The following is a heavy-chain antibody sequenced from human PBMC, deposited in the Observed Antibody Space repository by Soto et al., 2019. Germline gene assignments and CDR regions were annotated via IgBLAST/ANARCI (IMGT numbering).Heavy chain of an antibody. J-gene: IGHJ1*01. V-gene: IGHV4-39*01. Sequence: QLQLQESGPGLVKPSETLSLTCTVSGGSISSSSYYWGWIRQPPGKGLEWIGSIYYSGSTYYNPSLKSRVTRSVDTSKNQFSLKLSSVTAADTAVYYCATRVGVVVAGNAEYFQHWGQGTLVTVSS. CDR3: ATRVGVVVAGNAEYFQH. CDR1: GGSISSSSYY. D-gene: IGHD2-15*01. CDR2: IYYSGST.